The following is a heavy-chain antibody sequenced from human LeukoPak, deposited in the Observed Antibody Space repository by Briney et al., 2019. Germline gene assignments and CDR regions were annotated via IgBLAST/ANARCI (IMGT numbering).Heavy chain of an antibody. J-gene: IGHJ4*02. CDR1: GYTFTSYG. CDR2: IIPILGIA. V-gene: IGHV1-69*04. Sequence: ASVKVSCKASGYTFTSYGISWVRQAPGQGLEWMGRIIPILGIANYAQKFQGRVTITADKSTSTAYMELSSLRSEDTAVYYCAVPASSSWTHDYWGQGTLVTVSS. D-gene: IGHD6-13*01. CDR3: AVPASSSWTHDY.